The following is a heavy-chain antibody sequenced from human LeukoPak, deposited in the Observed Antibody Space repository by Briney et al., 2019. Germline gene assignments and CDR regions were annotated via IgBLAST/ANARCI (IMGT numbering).Heavy chain of an antibody. J-gene: IGHJ4*02. Sequence: GGSLRLSCAASGFPFSSHAMTWVRQAPGKGLEWVSAISISGDRTYYAHSVKGRFTISRDNSKNTVYLQMNSLRAEDTAVYYCANEIRPNDYWGQGTLVTVSS. D-gene: IGHD4-17*01. CDR1: GFPFSSHA. V-gene: IGHV3-23*01. CDR2: ISISGDRT. CDR3: ANEIRPNDY.